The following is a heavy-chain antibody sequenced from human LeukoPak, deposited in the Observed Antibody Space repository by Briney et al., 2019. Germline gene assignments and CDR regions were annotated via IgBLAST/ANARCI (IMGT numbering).Heavy chain of an antibody. Sequence: PGRSLRLSCAASGFTFSSYGMHWVRQAPGKGLEWVAVISYDGSNKSYADSVKGRFTISRDNSKNTLYLQMNSLRAEDTAVYYCVKDRIGYCSSTSCAYFDYWGQGTLVTVSS. V-gene: IGHV3-30*18. CDR1: GFTFSSYG. CDR3: VKDRIGYCSSTSCAYFDY. D-gene: IGHD2-2*01. J-gene: IGHJ4*02. CDR2: ISYDGSNK.